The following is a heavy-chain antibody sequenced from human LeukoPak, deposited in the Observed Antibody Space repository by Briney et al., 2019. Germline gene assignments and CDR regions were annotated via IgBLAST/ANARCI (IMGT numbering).Heavy chain of an antibody. CDR2: ISSSSYI. Sequence: GGSLRLSCAASGFTFSSYSMNWVRQAPGKGLEWVSSISSSSYIYYADSVKGRFTISRDNAKNSLYLQMNSLRAEDTAVYYCARDLYYYDSSGYPLGWGQGTLVTVSS. CDR1: GFTFSSYS. D-gene: IGHD3-22*01. J-gene: IGHJ4*02. V-gene: IGHV3-21*01. CDR3: ARDLYYYDSSGYPLG.